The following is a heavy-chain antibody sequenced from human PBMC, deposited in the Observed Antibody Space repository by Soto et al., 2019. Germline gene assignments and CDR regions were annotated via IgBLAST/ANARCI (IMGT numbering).Heavy chain of an antibody. CDR2: ISGSGGST. D-gene: IGHD3-3*01. V-gene: IGHV3-23*01. CDR1: GFTFSSYA. CDR3: AKHPHVDILRFLEWLSSATLGWFDP. J-gene: IGHJ5*02. Sequence: GGSLRLSCAASGFTFSSYAMSWVRQAPGKGLEWVSAISGSGGSTYYADSVKGRFTISRDNSKNTLYLQMNSLRAEDTAVYYCAKHPHVDILRFLEWLSSATLGWFDPWGQGTLVTVSS.